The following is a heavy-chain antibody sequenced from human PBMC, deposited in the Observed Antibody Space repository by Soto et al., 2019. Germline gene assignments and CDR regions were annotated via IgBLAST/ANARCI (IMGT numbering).Heavy chain of an antibody. CDR1: GGTFNSYT. Sequence: QVQLVQSGPEVKKPGSSVKVSCTASGGTFNSYTLNWVRQAPGQRPEWVGRVNPIVGMSTSASKFQSRVTLTADKSTNRAYMDLTGLKSEDTAVYYCATSYGSGSTHFDSWGQGTLVTVAS. J-gene: IGHJ4*02. V-gene: IGHV1-69*02. CDR2: VNPIVGMS. D-gene: IGHD3-10*01. CDR3: ATSYGSGSTHFDS.